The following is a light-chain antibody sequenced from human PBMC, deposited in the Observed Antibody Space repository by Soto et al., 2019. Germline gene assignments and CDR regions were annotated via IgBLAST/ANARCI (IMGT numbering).Light chain of an antibody. CDR2: LGS. V-gene: IGKV2-28*01. CDR1: QSLLHNNYFNY. CDR3: MQTLQNVIT. J-gene: IGKJ5*01. Sequence: VLIQSPLSLPVPPGEPASIFCRPSQSLLHNNYFNYLAGYMQKPGQSPQLLIDLGSYLASGGPVRFRGSGSGTDFTLKISRVEAEDVGVYYCMQTLQNVITFGQGKRLEIK.